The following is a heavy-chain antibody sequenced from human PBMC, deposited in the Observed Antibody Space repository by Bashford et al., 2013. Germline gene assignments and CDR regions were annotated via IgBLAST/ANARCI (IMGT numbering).Heavy chain of an antibody. J-gene: IGHJ4*02. D-gene: IGHD2-21*02. CDR2: INTYTGDT. CDR3: ASPYRRGVVTATPSDY. Sequence: VASVKVSCKASGYTFNKFAIHWVRQAPGQGLEWMGWINTYTGDTVFSWRLQGRVTITRDTSASTAYMELSSLRSEDTAVYYCASPYRRGVVTATPSDYWGQGTLVTVSS. V-gene: IGHV1-3*04. CDR1: GYTFNKFA.